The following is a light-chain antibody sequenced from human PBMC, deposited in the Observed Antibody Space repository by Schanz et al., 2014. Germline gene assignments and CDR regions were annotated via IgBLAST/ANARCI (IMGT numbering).Light chain of an antibody. V-gene: IGKV1-39*01. J-gene: IGKJ2*01. CDR2: AAS. Sequence: DIQMTQSPPSLSASVGDRVTITCRASQNIDSYLNWYQQKPGKAPNLLIYAASNLQSGVPSRFSGSGSGTNFTLTISSLQPEDSATYYCQQYNSYSYTFGQGTKLEIK. CDR1: QNIDSY. CDR3: QQYNSYSYT.